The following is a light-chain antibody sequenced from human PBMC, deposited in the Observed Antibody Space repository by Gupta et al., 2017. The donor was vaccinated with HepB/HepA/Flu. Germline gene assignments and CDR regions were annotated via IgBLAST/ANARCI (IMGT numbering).Light chain of an antibody. V-gene: IGKV3-15*01. CDR2: DVS. CDR3: QEYNNWHT. J-gene: IGKJ1*01. CDR1: QSIRTT. Sequence: DIVMTQSPATLSVSPGERATLSCRASQSIRTTLAWYQQKPGQAPRLLIYDVSTRATGTPARFSGSGSGTEFTLTISRLQSEDFAVYYCQEYNNWHTFGQGTKVEIK.